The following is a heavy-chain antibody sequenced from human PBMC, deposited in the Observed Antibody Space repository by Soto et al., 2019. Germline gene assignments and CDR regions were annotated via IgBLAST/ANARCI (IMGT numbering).Heavy chain of an antibody. CDR3: ARDASSGYCSGGSCSWFDP. V-gene: IGHV4-59*01. J-gene: IGHJ5*02. Sequence: PSETLSLTCTVSGGSISSYYWSWIRQPPGKGLEWIGYIYYSGSTNYNPSLKSRVTISVDTSKNQFSLKLSSVTAADTAVYYCARDASSGYCSGGSCSWFDPWGQGTLVTVSS. CDR2: IYYSGST. D-gene: IGHD2-15*01. CDR1: GGSISSYY.